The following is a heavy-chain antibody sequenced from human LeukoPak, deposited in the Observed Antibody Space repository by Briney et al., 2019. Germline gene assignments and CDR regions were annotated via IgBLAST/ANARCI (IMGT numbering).Heavy chain of an antibody. CDR2: ISDSGSIT. CDR1: GFTFSARY. CDR3: AKDARRTSGWYFFDY. D-gene: IGHD6-19*01. V-gene: IGHV3-23*01. Sequence: GGSLRLSCAASGFTFSARYMDWVRQAPGKGLEWVSVISDSGSITYYADSVKGRFTISRDNSKNTLFLQMNSLRAEDTAVYYCAKDARRTSGWYFFDYWGQGTLVTVSS. J-gene: IGHJ4*02.